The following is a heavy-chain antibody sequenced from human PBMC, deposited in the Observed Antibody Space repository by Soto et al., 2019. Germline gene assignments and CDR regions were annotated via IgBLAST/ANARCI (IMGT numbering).Heavy chain of an antibody. Sequence: ASVKVSCKASGYTFTGYYVHWVREAPGQGLEWMGWINRETGATSYAQKFQGRVSLCRDTSINTAYLELSSLRFDDAAVYFCAIERYQVISDGMDVWGQGTTVTVSS. CDR3: AIERYQVISDGMDV. D-gene: IGHD2-2*01. CDR2: INRETGAT. J-gene: IGHJ6*02. V-gene: IGHV1-2*02. CDR1: GYTFTGYY.